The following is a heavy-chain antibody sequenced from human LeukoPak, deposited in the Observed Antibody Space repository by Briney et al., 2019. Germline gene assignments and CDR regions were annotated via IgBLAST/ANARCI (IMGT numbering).Heavy chain of an antibody. CDR1: GFTFDDYA. V-gene: IGHV3-9*01. J-gene: IGHJ4*02. CDR3: AKGSFTVTYTSFDY. Sequence: GGSLRLSCAASGFTFDDYAMHWCRQAPGKGLEWVSGISWNNDSIGYADSVKGRFTISRDNAKNSLYLQMNSLRAEDTALYYCAKGSFTVTYTSFDYWGQGTLVTVSS. D-gene: IGHD4-11*01. CDR2: ISWNNDSI.